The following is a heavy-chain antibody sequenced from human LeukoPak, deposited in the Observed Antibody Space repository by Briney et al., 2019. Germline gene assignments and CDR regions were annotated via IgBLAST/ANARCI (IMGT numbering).Heavy chain of an antibody. CDR2: ISGSGGNT. D-gene: IGHD6-19*01. Sequence: GGSLRLSCAASGFTFTTYAMSWVRQAPGKGLEWVSTISGSGGNTYYPDSVKGRFTISRDNSKNIVYLHMDSLRAEDTAVYYCAKSWGIVALTGTGFDYWGQGILVTVSS. J-gene: IGHJ4*02. V-gene: IGHV3-23*01. CDR3: AKSWGIVALTGTGFDY. CDR1: GFTFTTYA.